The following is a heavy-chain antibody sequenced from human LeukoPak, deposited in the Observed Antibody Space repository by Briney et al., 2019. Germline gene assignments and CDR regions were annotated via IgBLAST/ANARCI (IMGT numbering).Heavy chain of an antibody. CDR2: INHSGST. D-gene: IGHD2-2*01. Sequence: SETLSLTCAVYGGSFSGYYWSWIRQPPGKGLEWIGEINHSGSTNYNPSLKSRVTISVDTSKNQFSPKLSSVTAADTAVYYCARGDIVVVPAAYGMDVWGQGTTVTVSS. CDR3: ARGDIVVVPAAYGMDV. CDR1: GGSFSGYY. V-gene: IGHV4-34*01. J-gene: IGHJ6*02.